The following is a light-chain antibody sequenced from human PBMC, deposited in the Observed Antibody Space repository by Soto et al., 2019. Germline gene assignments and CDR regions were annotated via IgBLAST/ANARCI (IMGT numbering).Light chain of an antibody. V-gene: IGKV1-5*03. CDR2: KSS. CDR1: QSISDW. J-gene: IGKJ1*01. CDR3: KQYNTYWT. Sequence: DIPMTQSPSTLSASVGDTVTITCRASQSISDWLAWYQQKPGKVPKLLIYKSSILQIGVPSRFSGSGSGTEFTLTISSLQPDDFATYYCKQYNTYWTFGPGTKVEIK.